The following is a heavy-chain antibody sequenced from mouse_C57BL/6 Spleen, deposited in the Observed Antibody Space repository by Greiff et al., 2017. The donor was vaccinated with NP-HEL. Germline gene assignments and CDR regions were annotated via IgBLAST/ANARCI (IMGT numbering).Heavy chain of an antibody. J-gene: IGHJ2*01. CDR2: IHPNSGST. Sequence: VQLQQPGAELVKPGASVKLSCKASGYTFTSYWMHWVKQRPGQGLEWIGMIHPNSGSTNYNEKFKSKATLTVDKSSSTAYMQLSSLTSEESAVYYCARGTTVAYFDYWGQGTTLTVSS. CDR3: ARGTTVAYFDY. CDR1: GYTFTSYW. D-gene: IGHD1-1*01. V-gene: IGHV1-64*01.